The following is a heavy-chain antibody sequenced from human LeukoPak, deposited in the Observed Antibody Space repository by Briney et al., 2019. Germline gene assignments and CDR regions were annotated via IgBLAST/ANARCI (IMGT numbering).Heavy chain of an antibody. Sequence: SETLSLTCTGSGGSIHTYYWSWIRQSPGKGLEWIGYIDYSGSTNYNPSLRSRVTMSIDTSKKQFSLKLTSVTAADTAVYYCARAGHNGYEIDYWGQGTLLTVSS. CDR3: ARAGHNGYEIDY. V-gene: IGHV4-59*01. CDR2: IDYSGST. J-gene: IGHJ4*02. CDR1: GGSIHTYY. D-gene: IGHD5-12*01.